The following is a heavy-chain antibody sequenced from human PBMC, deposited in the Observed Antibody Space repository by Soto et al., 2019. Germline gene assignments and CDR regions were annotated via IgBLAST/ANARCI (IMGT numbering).Heavy chain of an antibody. CDR2: ISGSGGST. D-gene: IGHD2-15*01. V-gene: IGHV3-23*01. CDR1: GFTFSSYA. Sequence: GSLRLSCAASGFTFSSYAMSWVRQAPGKGLEWVSAISGSGGSTYYADSVKGRFTISRDNSKNTLYLQMNSLRAEDTAVYYCANTRRVCSGGSCYSHYYYGMDVWGQGTTVTVSS. CDR3: ANTRRVCSGGSCYSHYYYGMDV. J-gene: IGHJ6*02.